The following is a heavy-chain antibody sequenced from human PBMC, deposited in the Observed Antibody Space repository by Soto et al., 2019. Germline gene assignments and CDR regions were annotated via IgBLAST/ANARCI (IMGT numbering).Heavy chain of an antibody. D-gene: IGHD3-10*01. CDR2: ISGTGDSS. CDR1: GFTFGSYA. V-gene: IGHV3-23*01. CDR3: AKDNVNYGSGSFSH. J-gene: IGHJ4*02. Sequence: EVPLLESGGGLVQPGGSLRLSCAASGFTFGSYAMSWVRQAPGKGLAWVSLISGTGDSSEYANSVKGRFTISRDYSKTTVFLQMNSLRAEDTAVYFCAKDNVNYGSGSFSHWGQGTLVTVSS.